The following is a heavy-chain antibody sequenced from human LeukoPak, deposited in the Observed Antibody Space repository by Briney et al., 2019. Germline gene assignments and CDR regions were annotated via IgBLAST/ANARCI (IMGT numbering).Heavy chain of an antibody. J-gene: IGHJ6*02. V-gene: IGHV4-59*01. D-gene: IGHD3-9*01. CDR1: GGSITGYY. Sequence: SETLSLTCTVSGGSITGYYWSWIRQPPGKGLEWIGYIYYSGSTNYNPSLKSRVTISVDTSKNQFSLKLSSVTAADTAVYYCARTRYDILTGYYIGGAMDVWGQGTTVTVSS. CDR3: ARTRYDILTGYYIGGAMDV. CDR2: IYYSGST.